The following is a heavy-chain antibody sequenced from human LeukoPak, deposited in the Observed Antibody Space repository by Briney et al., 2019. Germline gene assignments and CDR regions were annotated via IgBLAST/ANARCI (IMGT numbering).Heavy chain of an antibody. Sequence: GASVKVSCKASGYTFTSYAMHWVRQAPGQRLEWMAWINAGNGNTKYSQKFQGRVTITRDTSASTAYMELSSLRSEDTAVYYCARDPAGHCTNGVCGYFGYWGQGTLVTVSS. CDR3: ARDPAGHCTNGVCGYFGY. V-gene: IGHV1-3*01. D-gene: IGHD2-8*01. CDR1: GYTFTSYA. CDR2: INAGNGNT. J-gene: IGHJ4*02.